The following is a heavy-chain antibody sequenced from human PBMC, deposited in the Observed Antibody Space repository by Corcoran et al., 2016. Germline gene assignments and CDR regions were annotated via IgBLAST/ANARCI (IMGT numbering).Heavy chain of an antibody. J-gene: IGHJ3*02. CDR1: GYTFTDYG. CDR2: ISGYNGNT. Sequence: QVQLVQSGGEVKKPGASVKVSCKASGYTFTDYGVGWLRQAPGQGLEWMGWISGYNGNTNYAQNLQGRVTMTTDTSTSTAYMELRSLRSDDTAVYYCARDTVPRRGAFDIWGQGTMVTVSS. D-gene: IGHD3-10*01. V-gene: IGHV1-18*01. CDR3: ARDTVPRRGAFDI.